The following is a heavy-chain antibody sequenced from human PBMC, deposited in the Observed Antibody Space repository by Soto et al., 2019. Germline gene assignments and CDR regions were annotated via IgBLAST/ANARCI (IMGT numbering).Heavy chain of an antibody. V-gene: IGHV4-34*01. Sequence: SETLSLTCAVYGGSFSGYYWSWIRQPPGKGLEWIGEINHSGSTNYNPSLKSRVTISVDTSKNQFSLKLSSVTAADTAVYYCARVLTDSVYFQHWGQGTLVTASS. CDR2: INHSGST. CDR1: GGSFSGYY. D-gene: IGHD2-15*01. CDR3: ARVLTDSVYFQH. J-gene: IGHJ1*01.